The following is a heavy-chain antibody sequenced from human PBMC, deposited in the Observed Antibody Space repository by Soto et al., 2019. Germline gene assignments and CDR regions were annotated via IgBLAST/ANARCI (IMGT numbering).Heavy chain of an antibody. Sequence: GGSLRLSCAASGFTFSSYAMNWVRQAPGKGLEWVSVISGSGGSTYYADAVKGRFTISRDNSKNTLYLQMNSLRAEDTAVYYCVKRTVGWYFDLWGRGTLVTVSS. CDR2: ISGSGGST. CDR3: VKRTVGWYFDL. CDR1: GFTFSSYA. D-gene: IGHD4-17*01. V-gene: IGHV3-23*01. J-gene: IGHJ2*01.